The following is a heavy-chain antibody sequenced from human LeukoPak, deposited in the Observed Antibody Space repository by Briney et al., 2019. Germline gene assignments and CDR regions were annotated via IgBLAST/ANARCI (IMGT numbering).Heavy chain of an antibody. CDR3: AKDEEAVAGTESVYYYGMDV. CDR2: ISGSGGST. D-gene: IGHD6-19*01. Sequence: GGSLRLSCAASGFTFSSYAMSWVRQAPGKGLEWVSAISGSGGSTYYADSVKGRFTISRDNSKNTLYLQMNSLRAEDTAVYYCAKDEEAVAGTESVYYYGMDVWGQGTTVTVSS. J-gene: IGHJ6*02. V-gene: IGHV3-23*01. CDR1: GFTFSSYA.